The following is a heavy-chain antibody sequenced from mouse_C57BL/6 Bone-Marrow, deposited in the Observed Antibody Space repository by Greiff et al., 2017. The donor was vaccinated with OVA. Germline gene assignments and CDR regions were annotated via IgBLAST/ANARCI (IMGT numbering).Heavy chain of an antibody. Sequence: QVQLQQSGAELVKPGASVKLSCKASGYTFTSYWMHWVKQRPGRGLEWIGRIDPNSGGTKYNEKFKSKATLTVDKPSSTAYMQLSSLTSEDAAVYYCASHYYGSPYWYFDVWGTGTTVTVAS. CDR1: GYTFTSYW. D-gene: IGHD1-1*01. J-gene: IGHJ1*03. CDR3: ASHYYGSPYWYFDV. V-gene: IGHV1-72*01. CDR2: IDPNSGGT.